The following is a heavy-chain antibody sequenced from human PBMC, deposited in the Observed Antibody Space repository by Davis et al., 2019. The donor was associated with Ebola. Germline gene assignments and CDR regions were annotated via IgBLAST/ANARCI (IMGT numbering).Heavy chain of an antibody. V-gene: IGHV3-23*01. D-gene: IGHD6-19*01. J-gene: IGHJ4*02. Sequence: GESLKISCAASEFTFSNYDMGWVRQVPGKGLEWVSGVSGSGGSTYYADSVKGRFTISRDNSKNTLYLQMNSLRVEDTAVYYCVRDGWGSLFDYWGQGTLVTVSS. CDR1: EFTFSNYD. CDR3: VRDGWGSLFDY. CDR2: VSGSGGST.